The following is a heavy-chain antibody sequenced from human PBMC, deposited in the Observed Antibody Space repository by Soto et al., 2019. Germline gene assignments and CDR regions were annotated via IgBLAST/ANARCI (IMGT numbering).Heavy chain of an antibody. CDR3: ARPTGGPYSYFDY. CDR2: ISAYNGNT. Sequence: QVQLVQSGAEVKKPGASVKVSCKASGYTFTSYGISWVRQAPGQGLEWMGWISAYNGNTNYAQKLQGRVTMTTDTYTSTAYMELRSLISDATAVYYCARPTGGPYSYFDYWGQGTLVTVSS. J-gene: IGHJ4*02. D-gene: IGHD5-18*01. CDR1: GYTFTSYG. V-gene: IGHV1-18*01.